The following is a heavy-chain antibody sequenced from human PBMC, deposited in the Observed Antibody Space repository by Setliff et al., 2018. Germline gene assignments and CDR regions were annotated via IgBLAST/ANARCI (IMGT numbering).Heavy chain of an antibody. V-gene: IGHV4-61*02. D-gene: IGHD1-26*01. CDR3: ARDNTIVGATDY. Sequence: PSETLSLTCAVSGGSISSGSYYWSWIRQPAGKGLEWVGRLHTSGSTNYNPSLGGRVTISVDTSKNQFSLRLSPVTAADTALYFCARDNTIVGATDYWGQGTLVTVSS. CDR1: GGSISSGSYY. CDR2: LHTSGST. J-gene: IGHJ4*02.